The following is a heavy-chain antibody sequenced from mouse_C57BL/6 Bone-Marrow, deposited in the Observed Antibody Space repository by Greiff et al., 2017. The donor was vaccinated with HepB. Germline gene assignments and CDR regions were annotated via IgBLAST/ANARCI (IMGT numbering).Heavy chain of an antibody. V-gene: IGHV1-55*01. Sequence: QVHVKQPGAELVKPGASVKMSCKASGYTFTSYWITWVKQRPGQGLEWIGDIYPGSGSTNYNEKFKSKATLTVDTSSSTAYMQLSSLTSEDSAVYYCAIYYGSSWDYWGQGTTLTVSS. D-gene: IGHD1-1*01. CDR1: GYTFTSYW. CDR3: AIYYGSSWDY. CDR2: IYPGSGST. J-gene: IGHJ2*01.